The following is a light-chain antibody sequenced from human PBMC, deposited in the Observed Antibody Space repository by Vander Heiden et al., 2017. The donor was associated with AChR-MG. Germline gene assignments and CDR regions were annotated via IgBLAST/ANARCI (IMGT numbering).Light chain of an antibody. CDR1: QGISNY. CDR3: QQRHSYPIT. V-gene: IGKV1-9*01. Sequence: IQLTQSSSSLSASVGDRVTITCRASQGISNYSAWYQQKPGKSLNLLIYSASTLQSGVPSRFSGRGSGTDFTLAISSLQPEDFATYYCQQRHSYPITIGQGIRLDFK. CDR2: SAS. J-gene: IGKJ5*01.